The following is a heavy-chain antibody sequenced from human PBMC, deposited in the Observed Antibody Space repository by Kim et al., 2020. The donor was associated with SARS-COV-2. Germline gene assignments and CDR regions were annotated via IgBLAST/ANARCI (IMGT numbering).Heavy chain of an antibody. CDR3: ARDTAAAGPLDY. V-gene: IGHV1-3*01. D-gene: IGHD6-13*01. Sequence: KFQGRVTITRDTSASTAYMELSSLRSEDTAVYYCARDTAAAGPLDYWGQGTLVTVSS. J-gene: IGHJ4*02.